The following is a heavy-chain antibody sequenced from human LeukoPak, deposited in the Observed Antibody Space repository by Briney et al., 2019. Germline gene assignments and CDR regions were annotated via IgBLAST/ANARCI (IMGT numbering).Heavy chain of an antibody. Sequence: SVTVSFTASGGTFINYAISWVRQAPGQGREWMGRIIPILGIANYAQNFQGSVTITADNSTSTAYMELSRLKSDDTAVYYCARDHWDPYNWFDPGGQGTLVTVSA. CDR3: ARDHWDPYNWFDP. V-gene: IGHV1-69*04. D-gene: IGHD7-27*01. CDR1: GGTFINYA. CDR2: IIPILGIA. J-gene: IGHJ5*02.